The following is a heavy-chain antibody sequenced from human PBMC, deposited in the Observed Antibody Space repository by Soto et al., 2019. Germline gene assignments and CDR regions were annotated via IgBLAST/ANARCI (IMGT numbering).Heavy chain of an antibody. Sequence: QVQLQESGPGLVKPSQTLSLTCTVSGDAISSGGYYWTWIRQHPGKGLEWIGYIYYSGSTFYNPSLKSRLTISVDTSKNQFSLKLTSVTAADTAVYYCASFSDRLTPDTVLYWGQGALVTVSS. D-gene: IGHD2-8*01. J-gene: IGHJ4*02. CDR2: IYYSGST. CDR3: ASFSDRLTPDTVLY. CDR1: GDAISSGGYY. V-gene: IGHV4-31*03.